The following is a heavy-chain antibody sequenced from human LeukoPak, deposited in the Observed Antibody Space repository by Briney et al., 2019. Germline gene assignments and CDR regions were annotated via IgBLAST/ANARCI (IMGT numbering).Heavy chain of an antibody. J-gene: IGHJ4*02. Sequence: SETLSLTCAVYGGSFSGYYWSWIRQPPGKGLEWIGEINHSGSTNYNPSLRSRVTISVDTSKNQFSLKLSSVTAADTAVYYCARGRIVWNKRFDYWGQGTLVTVSS. V-gene: IGHV4-34*01. CDR2: INHSGST. CDR1: GGSFSGYY. D-gene: IGHD3-22*01. CDR3: ARGRIVWNKRFDY.